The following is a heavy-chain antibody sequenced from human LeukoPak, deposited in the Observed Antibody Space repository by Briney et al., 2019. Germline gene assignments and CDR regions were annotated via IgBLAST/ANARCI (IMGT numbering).Heavy chain of an antibody. V-gene: IGHV3-23*01. CDR1: GFTFRSYA. D-gene: IGHD6-13*01. CDR3: AKDAAGPEY. Sequence: GGSLRLSCAASGFTFRSYAMNWVRQAPGKGLFWVSGISAGGGSTYYADSVKGRFTISRDNSRNTLYLQMNSLRAEDTAVYYCAKDAAGPEYWGQGTLVTVSS. J-gene: IGHJ4*02. CDR2: ISAGGGST.